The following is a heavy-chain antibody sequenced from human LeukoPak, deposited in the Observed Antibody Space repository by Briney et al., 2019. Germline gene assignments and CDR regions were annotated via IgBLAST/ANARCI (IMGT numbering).Heavy chain of an antibody. V-gene: IGHV1-2*06. CDR1: GYTFTGYY. CDR2: INPNSGGT. J-gene: IGHJ2*01. CDR3: ARADIAVAGGNWYFDL. D-gene: IGHD6-19*01. Sequence: GASVKVSCKXSGYTFTGYYMHWVRQAPGQGLEWMGPINPNSGGTNYAQKFQGRVTMTRDTSISTAYMELCRLRSDDTAVYYCARADIAVAGGNWYFDLWGRGTLVTVSS.